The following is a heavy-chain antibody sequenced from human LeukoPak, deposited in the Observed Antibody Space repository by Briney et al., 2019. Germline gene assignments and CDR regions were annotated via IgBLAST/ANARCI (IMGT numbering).Heavy chain of an antibody. CDR1: GGPISSYS. CDR2: ISTSGST. D-gene: IGHD1-26*01. V-gene: IGHV4-4*07. J-gene: IGHJ4*02. Sequence: SETLSLTCTVSGGPISSYSWNWIRQPAGKGLEWIGQISTSGSTNYNPSLKSRVTMSVDTSKNHFSLRVTSVTAADTAVYFCARHGASGSYLYYFDYWGQGTLVTVSS. CDR3: ARHGASGSYLYYFDY.